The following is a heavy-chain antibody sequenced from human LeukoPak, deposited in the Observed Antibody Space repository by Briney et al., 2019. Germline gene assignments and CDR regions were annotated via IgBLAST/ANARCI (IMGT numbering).Heavy chain of an antibody. J-gene: IGHJ4*02. Sequence: PGGSLRLSCAASGFTFSSYSMTSVRQAPGKGLEWVSSISSSSSYIYYADSVKGRFTISRDNAKNSLYLQMNSLRAEDTAVYYCARVPDDFWSGYFVDYWGQGTLVTVSS. CDR3: ARVPDDFWSGYFVDY. D-gene: IGHD3-3*01. CDR2: ISSSSSYI. V-gene: IGHV3-21*01. CDR1: GFTFSSYS.